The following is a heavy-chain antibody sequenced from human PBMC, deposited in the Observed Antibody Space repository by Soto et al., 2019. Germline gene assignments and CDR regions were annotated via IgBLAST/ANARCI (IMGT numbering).Heavy chain of an antibody. CDR2: ISAYNGNT. Sequence: ASVKVSCKASGYTFTSYGISWVRQAPGQGLEWMGWISAYNGNTNYAQKLQGRVTMTTDTSTSTAYMELRSLRSDDTAVYYCARQRQIFGVVISTNTYYYYGMDVWGQGTTVTVSS. D-gene: IGHD3-3*01. V-gene: IGHV1-18*01. CDR1: GYTFTSYG. J-gene: IGHJ6*02. CDR3: ARQRQIFGVVISTNTYYYYGMDV.